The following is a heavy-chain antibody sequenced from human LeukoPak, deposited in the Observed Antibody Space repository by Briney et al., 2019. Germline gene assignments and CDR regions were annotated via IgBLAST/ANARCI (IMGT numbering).Heavy chain of an antibody. CDR1: GGSTSRYY. CDR3: ARSTIRIFDY. CDR2: ISTSGST. D-gene: IGHD5/OR15-5a*01. J-gene: IGHJ4*02. V-gene: IGHV4-4*07. Sequence: SETLSLTCTVSGGSTSRYYWSWIRQPAGKGLEWIGRISTSGSTNYNPSLRSRVTISVDKSKNQFSLKLSSVTAADTAVYYCARSTIRIFDYWGQGTLVTVSS.